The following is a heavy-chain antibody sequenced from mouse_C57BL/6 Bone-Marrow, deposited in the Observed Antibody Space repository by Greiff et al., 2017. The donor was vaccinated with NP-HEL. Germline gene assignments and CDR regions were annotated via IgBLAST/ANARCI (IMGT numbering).Heavy chain of an antibody. V-gene: IGHV1-64*01. CDR3: ARGTTVVAHYYAMDY. CDR2: IHPNSGST. J-gene: IGHJ4*01. Sequence: QVQLQQPGAELVKPGASVKLSCKASGYTFTSYWMHWVKQRPGQGLEWIGMIHPNSGSTNYNEKFKSKATLTVDKSSSTAYMQLSSLTSEDSAVYYCARGTTVVAHYYAMDYWGQGTSVTVSS. CDR1: GYTFTSYW. D-gene: IGHD1-1*01.